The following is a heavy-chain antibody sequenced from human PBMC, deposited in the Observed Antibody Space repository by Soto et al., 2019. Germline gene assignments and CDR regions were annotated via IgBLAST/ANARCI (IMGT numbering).Heavy chain of an antibody. D-gene: IGHD3-22*01. CDR1: GFTVSDSA. CDR2: IVIGNGNT. V-gene: IGHV1-58*01. J-gene: IGHJ4*02. Sequence: SVKVSCKASGFTVSDSAVQWVRQARGQPLEWIGYIVIGNGNTNFTQKFQDRVTFTADESTATAYMALSSLTSEDTAFYYCTSFDSNGYYPQNHYWGPGTQVTVSS. CDR3: TSFDSNGYYPQNHY.